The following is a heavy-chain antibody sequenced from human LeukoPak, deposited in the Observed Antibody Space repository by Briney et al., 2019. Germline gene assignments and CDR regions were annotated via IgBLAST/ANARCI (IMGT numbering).Heavy chain of an antibody. V-gene: IGHV3-30-3*01. J-gene: IGHJ4*02. CDR3: ARDGRFAAYEPDY. Sequence: GRSLRLSCADSGFTFRSYAMNWVRQAPGKGLEWVAVISNDGSNKYYADSVKGRFTISRDNSKNTLYLQMNSLRAEDTAVYYCARDGRFAAYEPDYWGQGTLVTVSS. D-gene: IGHD1-26*01. CDR2: ISNDGSNK. CDR1: GFTFRSYA.